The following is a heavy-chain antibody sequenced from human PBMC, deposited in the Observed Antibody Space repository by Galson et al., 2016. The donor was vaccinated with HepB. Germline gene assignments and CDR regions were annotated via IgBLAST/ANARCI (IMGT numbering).Heavy chain of an antibody. CDR1: GFTLSDFW. J-gene: IGHJ6*04. CDR2: INNDGGTT. D-gene: IGHD3-16*01. V-gene: IGHV3-74*01. CDR3: ARGGSDDIWGPQNHNYGLDV. Sequence: SLRLSCAASGFTLSDFWMHWVRQVPGKGLVWVSRINNDGGTTSYADSVKGRFTISRDNAKNAVYLGMNSLRAEDSAIYYCARGGSDDIWGPQNHNYGLDVWGKGTMVTVSP.